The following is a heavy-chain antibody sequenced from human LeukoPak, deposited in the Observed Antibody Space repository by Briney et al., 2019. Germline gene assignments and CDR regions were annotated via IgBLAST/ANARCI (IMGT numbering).Heavy chain of an antibody. V-gene: IGHV1-18*01. CDR1: GYTFTSYG. J-gene: IGHJ6*02. Sequence: APVKVSCKASGYTFTSYGISWVRQAPGQGLEWMGWISAYNGNTNYAQKLQGRVTMTTDTSTSTAYMELRSLRSDDTAVYYCARGGGFQPYYYYGMDVWGQGTTVTVSS. CDR3: ARGGGFQPYYYYGMDV. CDR2: ISAYNGNT. D-gene: IGHD3-16*01.